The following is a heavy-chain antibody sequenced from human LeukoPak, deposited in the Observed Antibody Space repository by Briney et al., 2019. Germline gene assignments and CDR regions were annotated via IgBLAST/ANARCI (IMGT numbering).Heavy chain of an antibody. J-gene: IGHJ4*02. D-gene: IGHD2-2*01. CDR2: INSDGSST. CDR1: GFTFSTYW. CDR3: ATDVPAVTIFGY. V-gene: IGHV3-74*01. Sequence: GGSLRLSCAASGFTFSTYWMHWVRQAPGTGLVWVSLINSDGSSTNYADAVKGRFTISRDNAKNTLYLQMNSLRAEDTAVYYCATDVPAVTIFGYWGQGTLVTVSS.